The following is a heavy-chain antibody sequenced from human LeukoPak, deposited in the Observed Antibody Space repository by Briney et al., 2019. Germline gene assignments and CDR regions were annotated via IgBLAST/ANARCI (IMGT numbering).Heavy chain of an antibody. CDR3: AAGVREYYDSWSGNYYYYYYMDV. Sequence: ASVKVSCKASGYTFTSYDINWVRQATGQGLEWMGWMNPNSGNTGYAQKFQERVTITRDMSTSTAYMELSSLRSEDTAVYYCAAGVREYYDSWSGNYYYYYYMDVWGKGTTVTVSS. CDR1: GYTFTSYD. CDR2: MNPNSGNT. D-gene: IGHD3-3*01. J-gene: IGHJ6*03. V-gene: IGHV1-8*01.